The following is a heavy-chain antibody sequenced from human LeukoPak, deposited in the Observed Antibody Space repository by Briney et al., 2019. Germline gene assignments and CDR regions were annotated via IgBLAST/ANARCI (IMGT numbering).Heavy chain of an antibody. J-gene: IGHJ5*02. CDR2: MNPNSGNT. D-gene: IGHD3-3*01. Sequence: ASVKVSCKASGYTFTSYDINWVLQATGQGLEWMGWMNPNSGNTGYPQKFQGRVTITRNTSISTAYMELSSLRSEDTAVYYCARGRRDFWSGYYPLNWFDPWGQGTLVTVSS. V-gene: IGHV1-8*03. CDR3: ARGRRDFWSGYYPLNWFDP. CDR1: GYTFTSYD.